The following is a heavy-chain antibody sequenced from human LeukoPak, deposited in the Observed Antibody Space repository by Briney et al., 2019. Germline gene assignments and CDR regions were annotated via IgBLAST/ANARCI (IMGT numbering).Heavy chain of an antibody. D-gene: IGHD2-15*01. J-gene: IGHJ4*02. V-gene: IGHV4-4*07. CDR2: IYTGGST. Sequence: WETLSLTCTVSGGSVSSNYWSWIRQPAGKGLEWIAGIYTGGSTNYNPSLKSRVTMSVDTSKNQFSLKLSSVTAADTAVYYCAREVGEEGYCSGGSCRSAREGFDYWGQGTLVTVTS. CDR1: GGSVSSNY. CDR3: AREVGEEGYCSGGSCRSAREGFDY.